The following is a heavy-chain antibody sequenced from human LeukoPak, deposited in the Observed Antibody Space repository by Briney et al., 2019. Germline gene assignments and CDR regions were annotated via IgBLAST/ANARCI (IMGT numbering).Heavy chain of an antibody. J-gene: IGHJ4*02. CDR2: INPNSGGT. V-gene: IGHV1-2*02. CDR1: GYTFTSYD. Sequence: ASVKVSCKASGYTFTSYDINWVRQATGQGLEWMGWINPNSGGTNYAQKFQGRVTMTRDTSISTAYMELSRLRSDDTAVYYCARGGNYYDSSGYYYDWGQGTLVTVSS. D-gene: IGHD3-22*01. CDR3: ARGGNYYDSSGYYYD.